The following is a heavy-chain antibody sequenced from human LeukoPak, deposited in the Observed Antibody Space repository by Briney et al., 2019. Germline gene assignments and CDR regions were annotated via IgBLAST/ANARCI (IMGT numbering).Heavy chain of an antibody. CDR1: GFTFSSYA. J-gene: IGHJ4*02. V-gene: IGHV3-23*01. Sequence: GGSLRLSCAASGFTFSSYAMSWVRQAPGKGLEWVSAISGSGGSTYYADSVKGRFTISRDNSKNTLYLQMNSLRAEDTAVYYCAKDIHHDIVVVPAPPYFDYWGQRTLVTVSS. D-gene: IGHD2-2*01. CDR3: AKDIHHDIVVVPAPPYFDY. CDR2: ISGSGGST.